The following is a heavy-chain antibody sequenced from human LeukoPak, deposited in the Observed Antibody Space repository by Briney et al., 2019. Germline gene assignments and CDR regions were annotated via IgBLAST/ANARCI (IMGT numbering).Heavy chain of an antibody. CDR2: IYHSGST. CDR1: GGSINSGGYS. J-gene: IGHJ6*02. Sequence: PSQTLYLTCAVSGGSINSGGYSWSWIRQPPEKGMEWIGYIYHSGSTYYNPSLKCRVTISVDRSKNQFFLKLSSVTAADTAVYYCARGDYYYYGMDVWGQGTTVTVSS. CDR3: ARGDYYYYGMDV. V-gene: IGHV4-30-2*01.